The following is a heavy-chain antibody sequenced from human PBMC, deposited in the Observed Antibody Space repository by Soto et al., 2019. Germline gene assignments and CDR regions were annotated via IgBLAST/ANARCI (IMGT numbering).Heavy chain of an antibody. CDR3: ASVGYDSRGFDY. CDR2: IWYDGSNK. D-gene: IGHD3-22*01. Sequence: GGSLRLSCAASGFTFSSYGMHCVRQAPGKGLEWVAVIWYDGSNKYYADSVKGRFTISRDNSKNTLYLQMNSLNAEDTAVYYCASVGYDSRGFDYWGQGTLVAVSS. CDR1: GFTFSSYG. V-gene: IGHV3-33*01. J-gene: IGHJ4*02.